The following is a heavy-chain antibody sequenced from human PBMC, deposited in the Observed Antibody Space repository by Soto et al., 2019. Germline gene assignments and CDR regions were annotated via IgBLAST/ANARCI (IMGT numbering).Heavy chain of an antibody. CDR1: GGTFSSYA. CDR3: ASGGPPSQYGSGSYQYYYGMDV. J-gene: IGHJ6*02. Sequence: SVKVSCKASGGTFSSYAISWVRQAPGQGLEWMGGIIPIFGTANYAQKFQGRVTITADESTSTAYMELSSLRSEDTAVYYCASGGPPSQYGSGSYQYYYGMDVWGQGTTVTVSS. D-gene: IGHD3-10*01. V-gene: IGHV1-69*13. CDR2: IIPIFGTA.